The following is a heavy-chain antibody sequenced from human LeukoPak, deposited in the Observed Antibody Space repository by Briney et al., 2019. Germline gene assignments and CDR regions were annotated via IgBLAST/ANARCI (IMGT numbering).Heavy chain of an antibody. V-gene: IGHV4-39*01. J-gene: IGHJ6*03. D-gene: IGHD6-19*01. CDR2: IYYSGST. CDR3: ARQSSGWSMYYYYYMDV. Sequence: PSETLSLTCAVYGGSFSGYYWGWIRQPPGKGLEWIGSIYYSGSTYYNPSLKSRVTISVDTSKNQFSLKLSSVTAADTAVYYCARQSSGWSMYYYYYMDVWGKGTTVTISS. CDR1: GGSFSGYY.